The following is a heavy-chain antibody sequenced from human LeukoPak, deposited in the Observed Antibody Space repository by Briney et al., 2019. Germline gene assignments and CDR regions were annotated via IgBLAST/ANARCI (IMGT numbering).Heavy chain of an antibody. CDR3: ARDTTTRPYYGMDV. Sequence: SVTVSCKASGGTFSSYAINWVRQPPGQGLEWMGGIIPIFGTANYAQKFQGRVTITADRSTSTAYMELSSLRSGDTAIYYCARDTTTRPYYGMDVWGKGTTVTVSS. CDR1: GGTFSSYA. D-gene: IGHD1-14*01. CDR2: IIPIFGTA. V-gene: IGHV1-69*06. J-gene: IGHJ6*04.